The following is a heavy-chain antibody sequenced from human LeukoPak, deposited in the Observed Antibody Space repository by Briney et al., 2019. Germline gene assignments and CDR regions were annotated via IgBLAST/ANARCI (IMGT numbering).Heavy chain of an antibody. D-gene: IGHD2-21*01. CDR1: GFTVSSNY. CDR3: ARAEVIAIFDY. V-gene: IGHV3-66*02. CDR2: IYGGGST. J-gene: IGHJ4*02. Sequence: PGGSLRLSCAASGFTVSSNYMSWVRQAPGKGLEWVSVIYGGGSTYYADSVKGRFTISRDNSKNTLYLQMNSLRAEDTAVYYCARAEVIAIFDYWGQGTLLTVSS.